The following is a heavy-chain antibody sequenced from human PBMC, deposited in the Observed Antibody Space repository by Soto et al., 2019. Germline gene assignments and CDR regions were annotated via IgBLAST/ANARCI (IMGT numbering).Heavy chain of an antibody. D-gene: IGHD3-3*02. V-gene: IGHV1-3*01. Sequence: ASVKVSCKASGYTFTSYAMHWVRQAPGQRLEWMGWINAGNGNTKYSQKFQGRVTITRDTSASTAYMELSSLRSEDTAVYYCARGRSIRTIAGWFDPWGQGTLVTVSS. CDR2: INAGNGNT. CDR3: ARGRSIRTIAGWFDP. J-gene: IGHJ5*02. CDR1: GYTFTSYA.